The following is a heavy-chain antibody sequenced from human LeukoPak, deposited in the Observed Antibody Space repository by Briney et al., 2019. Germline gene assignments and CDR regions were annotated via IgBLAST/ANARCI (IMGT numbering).Heavy chain of an antibody. Sequence: ASVKVSCKASGHTFTVYDINWVRQATGQGLEWMAWMNPNSGNTGYAQKFQGRVTMTRNTSISTAYMELSSLTSEDTAVYFCVRKISSGRFDPWGQGTLVTVSS. V-gene: IGHV1-8*01. J-gene: IGHJ5*02. CDR1: GHTFTVYD. CDR3: VRKISSGRFDP. CDR2: MNPNSGNT. D-gene: IGHD6-19*01.